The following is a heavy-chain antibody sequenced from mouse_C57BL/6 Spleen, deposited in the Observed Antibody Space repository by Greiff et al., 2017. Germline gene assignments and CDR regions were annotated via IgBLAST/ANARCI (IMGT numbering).Heavy chain of an antibody. CDR3: ARLKSWYFDV. CDR2: IDPSDSET. V-gene: IGHV1-52*01. J-gene: IGHJ1*03. CDR1: GYTFTSSW. D-gene: IGHD1-3*01. Sequence: QVKLQQPGAELVRPGSSVKLSCKASGYTFTSSWMHWVKQRPIQGLEWIGNIDPSDSETHYNQKFKDKATLTVDKSSSTAYMQLSSLTSEDSAVYYCARLKSWYFDVWGTGTTVTVSS.